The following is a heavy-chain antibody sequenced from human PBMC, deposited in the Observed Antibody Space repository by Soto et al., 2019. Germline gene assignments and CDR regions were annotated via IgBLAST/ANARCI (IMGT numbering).Heavy chain of an antibody. V-gene: IGHV3-74*01. CDR1: VFTFISYW. D-gene: IGHD3-3*01. CDR3: ARDQAYYDFWSGYSPDYYYGMDV. J-gene: IGHJ6*02. Sequence: QPGWSLRLSCASSVFTFISYWMHWVRQAPGKGLVWVSRINSDGSSTSYADSVKGRFTISRDNAKNTLYLQMNSLRAEDTAVYYCARDQAYYDFWSGYSPDYYYGMDVWGQGTTVTVSS. CDR2: INSDGSST.